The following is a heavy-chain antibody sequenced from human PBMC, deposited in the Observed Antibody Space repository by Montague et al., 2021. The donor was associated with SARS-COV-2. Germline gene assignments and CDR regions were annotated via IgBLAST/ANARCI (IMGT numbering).Heavy chain of an antibody. CDR3: ARWGEYYDPSYSYYAMDV. CDR2: TSYSGST. J-gene: IGHJ6*02. Sequence: SETLSLTCTVSGGSISPYYWSWIRQSPGKGLECIGYTSYSGSTDYNPSLKSRVTISIDTSKNQFSLKLSSVTAADTAVYYCARWGEYYDPSYSYYAMDVWGQGTTVTVSS. V-gene: IGHV4-59*12. D-gene: IGHD3-3*01. CDR1: GGSISPYY.